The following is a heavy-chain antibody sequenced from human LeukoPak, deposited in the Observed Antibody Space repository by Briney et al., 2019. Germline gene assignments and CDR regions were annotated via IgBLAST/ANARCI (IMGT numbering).Heavy chain of an antibody. V-gene: IGHV3-23*01. Sequence: GGSLRLSCAASGFTFRNYAMGWVRQAPGKGLEWVSVISAADGDNTYYADSVKGRFSISRDNSNYTLHLQMNSLRAEDTAVFYCAKVGGSYWSPYFDYWGQGTLVTVSS. J-gene: IGHJ4*02. D-gene: IGHD1-26*01. CDR2: ISAADGDNT. CDR1: GFTFRNYA. CDR3: AKVGGSYWSPYFDY.